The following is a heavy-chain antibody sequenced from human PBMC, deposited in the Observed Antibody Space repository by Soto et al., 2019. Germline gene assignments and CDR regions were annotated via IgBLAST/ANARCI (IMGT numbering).Heavy chain of an antibody. CDR1: GGSFSGYY. Sequence: QVQLQQWGAGLLKPSETLSLTCAVYGGSFSGYYSSWIRQPPGKGLEWIGEINHSGRNNYKPSLNSRPTISVDTSKNPFSLKLSSVTAADTAVYYCARSGIVGATISYYYYGMDVWGQGTTVTVSS. J-gene: IGHJ6*02. D-gene: IGHD1-26*01. V-gene: IGHV4-34*01. CDR3: ARSGIVGATISYYYYGMDV. CDR2: INHSGRN.